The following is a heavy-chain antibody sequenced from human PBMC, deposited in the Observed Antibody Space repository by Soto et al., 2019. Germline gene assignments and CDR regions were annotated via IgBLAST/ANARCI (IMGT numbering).Heavy chain of an antibody. CDR1: GYSFTSYW. Sequence: GESLKISCKGPGYSFTSYWISWVRQMPGKGLEWMGRIDPSDSYTNYSPSFQGHVTISADKSISTAYLQWSSLKASDTAMYYCARSSGWYGGGYYYYYYGMDVWGQGTTVTVSS. CDR3: ARSSGWYGGGYYYYYYGMDV. CDR2: IDPSDSYT. D-gene: IGHD6-19*01. J-gene: IGHJ6*02. V-gene: IGHV5-10-1*01.